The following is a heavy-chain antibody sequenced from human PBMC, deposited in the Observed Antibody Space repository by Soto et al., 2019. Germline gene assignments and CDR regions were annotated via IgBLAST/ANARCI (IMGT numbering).Heavy chain of an antibody. V-gene: IGHV3-23*01. D-gene: IGHD3-3*01. CDR1: GFTFSSYA. CDR3: AKSPRYDFWSGYYGY. CDR2: ISGSGGST. Sequence: GGSLRLSCAASGFTFSSYAMSWVRQAPGKGLEWVSAISGSGGSTYYADSVKGRFTISRDNSKNTLYLQMNSLRAEDKAVYYCAKSPRYDFWSGYYGYWGYGPLVTVSP. J-gene: IGHJ4*01.